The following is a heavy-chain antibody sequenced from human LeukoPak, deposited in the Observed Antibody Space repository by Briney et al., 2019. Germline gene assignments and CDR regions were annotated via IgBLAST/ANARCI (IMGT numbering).Heavy chain of an antibody. CDR2: ISYDGSNK. CDR1: GFTFSSYA. J-gene: IGHJ4*02. V-gene: IGHV3-30-3*01. Sequence: GGSLRLSCAASGFTFSSYAMPWVRQAPGKGLEWVAFISYDGSNKYYADSVKGRFTISRDTSKNTLYLQMNSLRPEDTAVYYCARDDYGDYCLDYWGQGTLVTVSS. CDR3: ARDDYGDYCLDY. D-gene: IGHD4-17*01.